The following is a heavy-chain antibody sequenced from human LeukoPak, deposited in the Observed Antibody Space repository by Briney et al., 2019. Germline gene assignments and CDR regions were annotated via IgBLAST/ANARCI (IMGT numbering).Heavy chain of an antibody. V-gene: IGHV1-2*02. J-gene: IGHJ6*03. CDR2: INPNSGGT. D-gene: IGHD3-10*01. CDR3: AREASITMVRGVFLDYYYYMDV. Sequence: ASVKVSCKAFGYTFTSNYMHWVRQAPGQGLEWMGWINPNSGGTNYAQKFQGRVTMTRDTSISTAYMELSRLRSDDTAVYYCAREASITMVRGVFLDYYYYMDVWGKGTTVTVSS. CDR1: GYTFTSNY.